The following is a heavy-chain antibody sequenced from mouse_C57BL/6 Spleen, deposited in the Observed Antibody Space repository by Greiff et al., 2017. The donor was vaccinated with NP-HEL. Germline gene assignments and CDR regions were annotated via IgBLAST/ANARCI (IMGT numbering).Heavy chain of an antibody. CDR3: ATGDYGTPYAMDY. V-gene: IGHV14-3*01. Sequence: EVKLQESVAELVRPGASVKLSCTASGFNIKNTYMHWVKQRPEQGLEWIGRIDPANGNTKYAPKFQGKATITADTSSNTAYLQLSSLTSEDTAIYYCATGDYGTPYAMDYWGQGTSVTVSS. J-gene: IGHJ4*01. CDR1: GFNIKNTY. CDR2: IDPANGNT. D-gene: IGHD1-1*01.